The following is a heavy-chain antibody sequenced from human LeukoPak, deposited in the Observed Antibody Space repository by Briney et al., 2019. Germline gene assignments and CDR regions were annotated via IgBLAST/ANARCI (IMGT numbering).Heavy chain of an antibody. Sequence: SETLSLTCTVSGYSISSGYYWGWIRQPPGKGLEWIGSIFHSESSSWIASMYYSGSTSYNPSLKSRVTISVDTSKKQFSLKLNSVTAADTAVYYCAIRYSSNWYSDAFDIWGQGTEVTVSS. V-gene: IGHV4-38-2*02. CDR3: AIRYSSNWYSDAFDI. D-gene: IGHD6-13*01. CDR2: IFHSESSSWIASMYYSGST. J-gene: IGHJ3*02. CDR1: GYSISSGYY.